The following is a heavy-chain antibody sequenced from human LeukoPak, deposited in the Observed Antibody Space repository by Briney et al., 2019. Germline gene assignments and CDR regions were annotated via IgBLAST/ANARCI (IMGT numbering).Heavy chain of an antibody. V-gene: IGHV3-7*01. CDR2: IKQDGSEK. CDR1: GFTFSSYW. J-gene: IGHJ5*02. Sequence: GGSLRLSCAASGFTFSSYWMSWVRQAPGKGLEWVANIKQDGSEKYYVDSVKGRFTISRDNAKNSLYLQMNSLRAEDTAVYYCARALVVPAVEGAWFDPWGQGNPGHRLL. D-gene: IGHD2-2*01. CDR3: ARALVVPAVEGAWFDP.